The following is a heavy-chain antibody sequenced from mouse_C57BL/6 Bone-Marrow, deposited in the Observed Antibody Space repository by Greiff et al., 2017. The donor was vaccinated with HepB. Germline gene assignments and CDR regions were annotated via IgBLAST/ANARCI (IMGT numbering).Heavy chain of an antibody. CDR3: AKGGYYYGSSYGWYFDV. D-gene: IGHD1-1*01. Sequence: EVQLQQSGPELVKPGASVKISCKASGYSFTDYNMNWVKQSNGKSLEWIGVINHNYGTTSYNQKFKDKATLTVDQSSSTAYMQLNSLTSEDSAVYYCAKGGYYYGSSYGWYFDVWGTGTTVTVSS. CDR2: INHNYGTT. V-gene: IGHV1-39*01. J-gene: IGHJ1*03. CDR1: GYSFTDYN.